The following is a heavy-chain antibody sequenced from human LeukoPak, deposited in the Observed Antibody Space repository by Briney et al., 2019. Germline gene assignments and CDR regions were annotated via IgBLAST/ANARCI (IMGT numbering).Heavy chain of an antibody. Sequence: SETLSLTCTVSGGSISSYYWSWIRQPPGKGLEWIGYIYYSGSTNYNPSLKSRVTISVDTSKNQFSLKLSSVTAADTAVYYCARRRVVDGLDAFDIWGQGTMVTVSS. CDR3: ARRRVVDGLDAFDI. CDR1: GGSISSYY. CDR2: IYYSGST. D-gene: IGHD2-21*01. V-gene: IGHV4-59*08. J-gene: IGHJ3*02.